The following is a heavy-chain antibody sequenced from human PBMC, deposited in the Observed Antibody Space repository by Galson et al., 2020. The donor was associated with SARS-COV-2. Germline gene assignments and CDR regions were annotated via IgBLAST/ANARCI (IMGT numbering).Heavy chain of an antibody. V-gene: IGHV4-31*03. CDR1: GGSISSGGYY. CDR2: IYYSGST. J-gene: IGHJ6*02. D-gene: IGHD3-10*01. Sequence: SETLSLTCTVSGGSISSGGYYWSWIRQHPGKGLEWIGYIYYSGSTYYNPSLKSRVTISVDTSKNQFSLKLSSVTAADTAVYYCARAVVRPVGGMDVWGQGTTVTVSS. CDR3: ARAVVRPVGGMDV.